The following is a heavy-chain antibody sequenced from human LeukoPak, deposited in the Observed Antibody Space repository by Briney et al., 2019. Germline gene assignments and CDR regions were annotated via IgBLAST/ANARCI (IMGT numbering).Heavy chain of an antibody. CDR2: ISAYNGNT. D-gene: IGHD2-15*01. CDR3: ARARLSAVVSNY. J-gene: IGHJ4*02. Sequence: ASVKVSCKSSGYTFTSYGISWVRQAPGQGLEWMGWISAYNGNTNYAQKLQGRVTMTTDTSTSTAYMELRSLRSDDTAVYYCARARLSAVVSNYWGQGTLVTVSS. CDR1: GYTFTSYG. V-gene: IGHV1-18*01.